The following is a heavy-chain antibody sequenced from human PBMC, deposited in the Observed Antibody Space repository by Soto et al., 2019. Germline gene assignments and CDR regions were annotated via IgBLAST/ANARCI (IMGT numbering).Heavy chain of an antibody. CDR1: GYTFTSYG. Sequence: QVQLVQSGAEVKKPGASVKVSCKASGYTFTSYGITWVRQAPGQGLEWMGWIIAYNGNTNYAQKLQGRVTMTSDAATSTAYMELRSLKSDDTAVYYCARDRRITIFGEVFPYQNWFDPWGQGTLVTVSS. V-gene: IGHV1-18*01. CDR2: IIAYNGNT. CDR3: ARDRRITIFGEVFPYQNWFDP. D-gene: IGHD3-3*01. J-gene: IGHJ5*02.